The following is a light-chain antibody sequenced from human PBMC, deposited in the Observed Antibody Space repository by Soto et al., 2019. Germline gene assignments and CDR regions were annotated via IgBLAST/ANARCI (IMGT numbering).Light chain of an antibody. V-gene: IGKV3-11*01. J-gene: IGKJ4*01. Sequence: EIVLTQSPATMSLSPGERATLSCRASERISSYLAWYQQKPGQIPRLLIYGIPKRASGIPARFSGGASGTDFSLSISSLEPEDFAVYFCQHRNNWPLTFGGGTKVEIK. CDR3: QHRNNWPLT. CDR2: GIP. CDR1: ERISSY.